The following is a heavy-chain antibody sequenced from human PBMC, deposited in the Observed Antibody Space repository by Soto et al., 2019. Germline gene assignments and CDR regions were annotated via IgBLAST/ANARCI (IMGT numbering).Heavy chain of an antibody. V-gene: IGHV1-18*04. CDR1: GYTFTSYG. CDR3: ARESGYYDSSGYYPRGWFDP. CDR2: ISAYNGNT. J-gene: IGHJ5*02. Sequence: QVQLVQSGAEVKKPGASVKVSCKASGYTFTSYGISWVRQAPGQGLEWMGWISAYNGNTNYAQKLQGRVTMTTDTSTSTAYMEVRSLRSDDTAVYYCARESGYYDSSGYYPRGWFDPWGQGTLVTVSS. D-gene: IGHD3-22*01.